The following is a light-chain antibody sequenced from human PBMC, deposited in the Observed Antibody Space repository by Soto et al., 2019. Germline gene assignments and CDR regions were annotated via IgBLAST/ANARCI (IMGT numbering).Light chain of an antibody. Sequence: QPVLTQPPSASVSPGQSVTISCTGTSSDVGAYNFVSWYQQHPGKAPKLMISEVSKRPSGVPDRFSGSKSGNTASLAVSGLQAEDEADYYCSSYAGSNNFVFGGGTKRTVL. CDR1: SSDVGAYNF. V-gene: IGLV2-8*01. J-gene: IGLJ2*01. CDR2: EVS. CDR3: SSYAGSNNFV.